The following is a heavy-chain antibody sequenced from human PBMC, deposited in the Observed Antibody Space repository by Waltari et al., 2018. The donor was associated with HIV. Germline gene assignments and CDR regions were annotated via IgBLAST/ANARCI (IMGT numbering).Heavy chain of an antibody. CDR1: GFTFSSYW. D-gene: IGHD3-16*02. CDR3: ARLGYVWGSYRSPRAFDI. CDR2: INGDGSST. J-gene: IGHJ3*02. Sequence: EVQLVESGGGLVQPGGSLRLSCAASGFTFSSYWMHWVRQAPGKGLVWVSRINGDGSSTSYADSVKGRFTISRDNAKNTLYLQMNSLRAEDTAVYYCARLGYVWGSYRSPRAFDIWGQGTMVTVSS. V-gene: IGHV3-74*01.